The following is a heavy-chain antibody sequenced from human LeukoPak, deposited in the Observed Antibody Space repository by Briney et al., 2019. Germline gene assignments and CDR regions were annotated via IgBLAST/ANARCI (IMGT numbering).Heavy chain of an antibody. CDR1: GGSISSGDYY. Sequence: SQTLSLTCTVSGGSISSGDYYWNWIRQPPGKGLEWIGYIYNSGSTDYNPSLKSRVTISVDTSKNQFSLKLSSVTAADTAVYYCASSYYYDSSGYFNDAFDIWGQGTMVTVSS. J-gene: IGHJ3*02. CDR3: ASSYYYDSSGYFNDAFDI. V-gene: IGHV4-30-4*01. CDR2: IYNSGST. D-gene: IGHD3-22*01.